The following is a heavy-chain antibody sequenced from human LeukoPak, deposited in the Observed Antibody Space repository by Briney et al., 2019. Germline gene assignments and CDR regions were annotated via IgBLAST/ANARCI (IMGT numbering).Heavy chain of an antibody. CDR2: ISGSGGST. CDR1: GFTFSSYA. J-gene: IGHJ4*02. CDR3: AKAESGIAAAGNFDY. D-gene: IGHD6-13*01. V-gene: IGHV3-23*01. Sequence: GGSLRLSCAASGFTFSSYAMSWVRQAPGKGLEWVSAISGSGGSTYYADSVKGRFTISRDNAKNSLYLQMNSLRAEDTALYYCAKAESGIAAAGNFDYWGQGTLVTVSS.